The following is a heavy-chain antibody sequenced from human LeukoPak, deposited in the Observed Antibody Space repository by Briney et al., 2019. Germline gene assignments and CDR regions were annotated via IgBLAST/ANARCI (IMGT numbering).Heavy chain of an antibody. J-gene: IGHJ6*03. CDR1: GYTFTSYD. D-gene: IGHD4-11*01. V-gene: IGHV1-8*03. CDR2: MNPNSGNT. CDR3: ARALLPQVHYSNYGYYYYYMDV. Sequence: ASVKVSCKASGYTFTSYDINWVRQATGQGLEWMGWMNPNSGNTGYAQKFQGRVTITRNTSISTAYMELSSLRSEDTAVYYCARALLPQVHYSNYGYYYYYMDVWGKGTTVTVSS.